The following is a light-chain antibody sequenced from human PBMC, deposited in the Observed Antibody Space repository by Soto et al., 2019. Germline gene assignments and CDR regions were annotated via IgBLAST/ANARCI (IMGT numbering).Light chain of an antibody. V-gene: IGKV3-11*01. J-gene: IGKJ5*01. CDR2: DAS. CDR3: QQRSNWLPIT. CDR1: QSVSSD. Sequence: EILLTQSPATLSLSPGERATLSCRVSQSVSSDLAWYQQKPGQAPRLLMYDASNRATGIPARFSGSGSGTDFTLTISSLEAEDFAVYYCQQRSNWLPITFGQGTRLEIK.